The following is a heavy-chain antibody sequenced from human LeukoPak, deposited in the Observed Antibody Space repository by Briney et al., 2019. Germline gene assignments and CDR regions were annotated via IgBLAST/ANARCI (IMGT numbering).Heavy chain of an antibody. CDR3: ARDSYCSGGSCYPDAFDI. CDR1: GGSISSSSYS. J-gene: IGHJ3*02. CDR2: IYYSGST. V-gene: IGHV4-30-4*07. D-gene: IGHD2-15*01. Sequence: PSETLSLTCTVSGGSISSSSYSWSWIRQPPGKGLEWIGYIYYSGSTYYNPSLKSRVTISVDTSKNQFSLKLSSVTAADTAVYYCARDSYCSGGSCYPDAFDIWGQGTMVTVSS.